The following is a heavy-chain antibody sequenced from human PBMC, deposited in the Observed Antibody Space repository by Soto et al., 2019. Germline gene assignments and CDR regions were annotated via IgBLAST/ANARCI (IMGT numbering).Heavy chain of an antibody. D-gene: IGHD3-16*02. CDR1: GGSFRGYY. J-gene: IGHJ4*02. CDR3: ARARLERLGELSLSPSRYVDY. Sequence: SATLSLTCSVYGGSFRGYYWSWISQPPGKGLEWIGEINHSGGTNYNPSLKSRVTISVDTSKNQFSLKLSSVTAADTAVCYCARARLERLGELSLSPSRYVDYWGQGTLVTFSS. CDR2: INHSGGT. V-gene: IGHV4-34*01.